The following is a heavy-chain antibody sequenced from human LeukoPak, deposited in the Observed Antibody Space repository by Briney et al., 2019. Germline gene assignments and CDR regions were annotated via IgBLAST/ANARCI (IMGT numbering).Heavy chain of an antibody. CDR1: GFTFSSYA. J-gene: IGHJ4*02. CDR2: ISGSGGST. D-gene: IGHD3-22*01. CDR3: AKGRYDSSGPANTFDY. V-gene: IGHV3-23*01. Sequence: PGGPLRLSCAASGFTFSSYAMSWVRQAPGKGLEWVSGISGSGGSTYYADSVKGQFTISRDNSKNTLYLQMNNLRAEDTALYYCAKGRYDSSGPANTFDYWGQGTLVTVSS.